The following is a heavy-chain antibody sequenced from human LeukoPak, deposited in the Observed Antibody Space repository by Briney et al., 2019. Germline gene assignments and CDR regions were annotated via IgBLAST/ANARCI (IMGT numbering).Heavy chain of an antibody. CDR3: AREYSGSYHFDY. D-gene: IGHD1-26*01. J-gene: IGHJ4*02. CDR2: IKQDGSER. Sequence: GGSLRLSCAASGFTFSSYWMSWVRQAPGKGLEWVANIKQDGSERYYADSVKGRFTISRDNAKNSLYLQMNSLRAEDTAVYYCAREYSGSYHFDYWGQGTLVTVSS. V-gene: IGHV3-7*03. CDR1: GFTFSSYW.